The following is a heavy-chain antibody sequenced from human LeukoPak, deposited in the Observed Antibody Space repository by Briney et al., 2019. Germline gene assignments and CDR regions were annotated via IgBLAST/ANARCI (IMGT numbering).Heavy chain of an antibody. V-gene: IGHV3-30*18. Sequence: GGSLRLSCAASGLTFSSYGIHWVRQAPGKGLEWVAVISYDGSNKYYADSVRGRFTISRDNSKNTLYLQMNSLMAEDSAVYYCAKDVGAVAGISMDVWGKGTTVTVSS. J-gene: IGHJ6*03. CDR1: GLTFSSYG. D-gene: IGHD6-19*01. CDR2: ISYDGSNK. CDR3: AKDVGAVAGISMDV.